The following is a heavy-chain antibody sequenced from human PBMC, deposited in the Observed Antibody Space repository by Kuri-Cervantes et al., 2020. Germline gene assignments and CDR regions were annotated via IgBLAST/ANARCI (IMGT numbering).Heavy chain of an antibody. CDR2: IYPGDSDT. CDR3: ARQNGSSWAYYYYYYGMDV. D-gene: IGHD6-13*01. Sequence: GESLKISCKGSGYSFTSYWIGWVRQMPGKGLEWMGIIYPGDSDTRYSPSFQGQVTISADKSISTAYLQWSSLKASDTAMYYCARQNGSSWAYYYYYYGMDVWGQGTTVTVSS. J-gene: IGHJ6*02. V-gene: IGHV5-51*01. CDR1: GYSFTSYW.